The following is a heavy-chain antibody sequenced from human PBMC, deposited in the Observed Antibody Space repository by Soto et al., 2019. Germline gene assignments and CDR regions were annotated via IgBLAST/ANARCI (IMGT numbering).Heavy chain of an antibody. CDR3: ARGRSSYTPRGWYYYYGMDV. V-gene: IGHV3-21*01. CDR2: ISSSSSYI. CDR1: GFTFSSYS. J-gene: IGHJ6*02. D-gene: IGHD6-13*01. Sequence: EVQLVESGGGLVKPGGSLRLSCAASGFTFSSYSMNWVRQAPGKGLEWVSSISSSSSYIYYADSVKGRFTISRDNAKNSLYLQMNSLRAEDTAVYYCARGRSSYTPRGWYYYYGMDVWGQGTTVTVSS.